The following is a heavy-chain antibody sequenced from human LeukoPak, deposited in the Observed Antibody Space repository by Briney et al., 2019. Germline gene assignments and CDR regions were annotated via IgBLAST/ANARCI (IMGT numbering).Heavy chain of an antibody. CDR2: IYSGGKT. CDR1: GFTVSANY. Sequence: GGSLRLSCAASGFTVSANYMRWVRQAPGKGLEWVSVIYSGGKTYYADSVKGRFTISRDNSKNTLYLQMNSLRAEDTAVYYRARERPAGGPGSYPFDYWGQGTLVTVSS. D-gene: IGHD3-10*01. CDR3: ARERPAGGPGSYPFDY. J-gene: IGHJ4*02. V-gene: IGHV3-53*01.